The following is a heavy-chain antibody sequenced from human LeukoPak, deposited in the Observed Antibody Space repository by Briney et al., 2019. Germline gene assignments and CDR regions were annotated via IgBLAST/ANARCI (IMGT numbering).Heavy chain of an antibody. Sequence: QSGGSLRLSCAASGFTFSNYWMHWVRQAPGKGLVWVSRINSDGINTSYADSVKGRFTISRDNSKNTLYLQMNSLRAEDTAVYYCAKLGKTENHYGSGRFSYYYYMDVWGKGTTVTISS. CDR2: INSDGINT. CDR1: GFTFSNYW. V-gene: IGHV3-74*01. CDR3: AKLGKTENHYGSGRFSYYYYMDV. J-gene: IGHJ6*03. D-gene: IGHD3-10*01.